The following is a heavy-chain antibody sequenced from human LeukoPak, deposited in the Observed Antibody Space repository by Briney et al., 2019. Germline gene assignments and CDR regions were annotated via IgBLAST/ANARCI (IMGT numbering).Heavy chain of an antibody. D-gene: IGHD3-9*01. J-gene: IGHJ4*02. CDR1: GGSISSSSYY. V-gene: IGHV4-39*01. Sequence: SETLSLTCTVSGGSISSSSYYWGWIRQPPGKGLEWIGSIYYSGSTYYNPSLKSRVTISVDTSKNQFSLKLSSVTAADTAVYYCARPQGGILTGYFDYWGQGTLVTVSS. CDR2: IYYSGST. CDR3: ARPQGGILTGYFDY.